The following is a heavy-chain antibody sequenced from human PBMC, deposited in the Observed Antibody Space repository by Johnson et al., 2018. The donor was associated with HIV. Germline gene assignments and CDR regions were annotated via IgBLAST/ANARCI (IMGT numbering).Heavy chain of an antibody. CDR1: GFTFSNDW. CDR3: RSWVSSVYYSPCYHDAFDI. CDR2: IKSKNDGGNT. V-gene: IGHV3-15*01. J-gene: IGHJ3*02. Sequence: EVQLVESGGGLVKPGGSLRLSCAASGFTFSNDWMSWVRQAPGKGLEWVGRIKSKNDGGNTDYAAPVKGRFTISRDYSKTTMYLQMNSLKTEDTAVYYCRSWVSSVYYSPCYHDAFDILGQGTMVTVSS. D-gene: IGHD3-22*01.